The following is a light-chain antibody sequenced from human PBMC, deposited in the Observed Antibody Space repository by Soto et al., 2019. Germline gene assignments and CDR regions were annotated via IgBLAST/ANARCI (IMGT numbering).Light chain of an antibody. CDR2: EVS. CDR3: SSYTSSSTLV. Sequence: QSALTQPASVSGSPGQSITISCTGTSSDVGGYNYVSWYQQHPGKAPKLMIYEVSNRPSGVSNRFSGSKSGNTASLTISGLQAEDEADYHCSSYTSSSTLVFGGGIKVTVL. J-gene: IGLJ3*02. CDR1: SSDVGGYNY. V-gene: IGLV2-14*01.